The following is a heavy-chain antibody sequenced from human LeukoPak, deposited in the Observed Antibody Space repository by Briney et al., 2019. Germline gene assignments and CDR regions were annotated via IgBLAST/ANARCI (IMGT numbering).Heavy chain of an antibody. V-gene: IGHV3-21*01. CDR1: GFTFSSYS. CDR2: ISSSSSYI. D-gene: IGHD3-10*01. Sequence: GGSLRLSCAASGFTFSSYSMNWVRQAPGKGLEWVSSISSSSSYIYYADSVKGRFTISRDNAKNSLYLQMNSLRAEDTAVYYCARERGPPLINWFDPWGQGTLVTVSS. J-gene: IGHJ5*02. CDR3: ARERGPPLINWFDP.